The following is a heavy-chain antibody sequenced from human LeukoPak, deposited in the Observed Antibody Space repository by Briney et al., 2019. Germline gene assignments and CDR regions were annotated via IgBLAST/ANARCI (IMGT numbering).Heavy chain of an antibody. Sequence: GASVKVSCKTSGYSFILYGISWVRQAPGQGPEWMGWISTSTGDTKYTQKFQGRVTMTRDTSTSTAYMEVRSLRSDDTAVYYCAREESIGKYQFLHDYWGQGTLVTVSS. J-gene: IGHJ4*02. CDR1: GYSFILYG. CDR3: AREESIGKYQFLHDY. D-gene: IGHD1-26*01. CDR2: ISTSTGDT. V-gene: IGHV1-18*01.